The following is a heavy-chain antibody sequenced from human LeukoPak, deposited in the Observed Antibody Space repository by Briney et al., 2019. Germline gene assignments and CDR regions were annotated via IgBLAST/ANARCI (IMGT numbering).Heavy chain of an antibody. CDR1: GFTFSSCA. Sequence: GGSLRLSCAASGFTFSSCAMSWVRQAPGKGLEWVSAISGSGGSTYYADSVKGRFTISRDNSKNTLYLQMTSLRAEDTAVYYCAKDREVRGVTTFDYWGQGTLVTVSS. J-gene: IGHJ4*02. V-gene: IGHV3-23*01. D-gene: IGHD3-10*01. CDR3: AKDREVRGVTTFDY. CDR2: ISGSGGST.